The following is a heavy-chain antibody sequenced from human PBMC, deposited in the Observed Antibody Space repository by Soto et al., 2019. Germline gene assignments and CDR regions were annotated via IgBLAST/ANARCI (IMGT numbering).Heavy chain of an antibody. D-gene: IGHD3-10*01. Sequence: QLQLQESGPGLVKPSETLSLTCTVSGGSISSTSYYWGWIRQPPGKGLEWIGNIYHSGTTYYNPSLTSRVTISVDTSKNQFSLKLTSVTAADTALYYCARHDYDSGSYVRYWGQGTLVTVSS. V-gene: IGHV4-39*01. J-gene: IGHJ4*02. CDR1: GGSISSTSYY. CDR2: IYHSGTT. CDR3: ARHDYDSGSYVRY.